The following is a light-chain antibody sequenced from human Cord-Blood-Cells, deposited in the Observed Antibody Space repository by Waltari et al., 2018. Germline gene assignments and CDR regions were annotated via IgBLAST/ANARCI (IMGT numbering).Light chain of an antibody. CDR1: QGISSY. Sequence: IQLTQYPSFLPASAGDRVTITCRASQGISSYLAWNQRKPVEAPKLLIYAASTWQSGVPSRFSGSESETAFTLTISSLQPEEFATYYCQQLNSDPYSFGQGMKL. CDR2: AAS. J-gene: IGKJ2*03. V-gene: IGKV1-9*01. CDR3: QQLNSDPYS.